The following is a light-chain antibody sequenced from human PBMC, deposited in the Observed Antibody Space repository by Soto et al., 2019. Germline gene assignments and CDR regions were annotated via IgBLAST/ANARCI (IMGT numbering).Light chain of an antibody. V-gene: IGKV3-15*01. J-gene: IGKJ3*01. Sequence: EIVLTQSPGTLSLSPGERVTLSCRASQSVSSTYLAWYQQRSGRAPRLLIYGASTRATGIPARFSGSGSGTEFTLTISSLQSEDFAVYFCQQYNNWPPVTFGPGTKVDI. CDR1: QSVSSTY. CDR2: GAS. CDR3: QQYNNWPPVT.